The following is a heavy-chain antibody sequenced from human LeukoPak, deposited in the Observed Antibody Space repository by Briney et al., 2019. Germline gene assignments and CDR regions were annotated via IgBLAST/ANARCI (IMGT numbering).Heavy chain of an antibody. CDR2: IYYSGST. V-gene: IGHV4-39*01. Sequence: PSETLSLTCTVSGGSISSSSYYWGWIRQPPGKGLEWIGSIYYSGSTYYNPSLKSRVTISVDTSKNQFSLKLSSVTAADTAVYYCASRYYYDSSGYFLYWGQGTLVTVSS. CDR1: GGSISSSSYY. D-gene: IGHD3-22*01. CDR3: ASRYYYDSSGYFLY. J-gene: IGHJ4*02.